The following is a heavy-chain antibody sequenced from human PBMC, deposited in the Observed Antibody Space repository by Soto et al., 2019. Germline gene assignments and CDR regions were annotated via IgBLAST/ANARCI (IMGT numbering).Heavy chain of an antibody. CDR1: GGSFSGYY. CDR2: INHSGST. V-gene: IGHV4-34*01. D-gene: IGHD2-2*01. CDR3: AYQGPPRVVAAGRRGGWFDP. J-gene: IGHJ5*02. Sequence: TLSLTCAVYGGSFSGYYWSWIRQPPGKGLEWIGEINHSGSTNYNPSLKSRVTISVDTSKNQFSLKLSSVTAADTAVYYCAYQGPPRVVAAGRRGGWFDPWGQGTLVTVS.